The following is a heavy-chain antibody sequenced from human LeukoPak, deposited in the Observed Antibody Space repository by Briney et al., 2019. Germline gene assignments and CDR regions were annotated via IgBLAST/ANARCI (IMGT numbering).Heavy chain of an antibody. CDR2: IYYSGST. CDR1: GGSISSYY. CDR3: ASLEYDSSGYASDY. D-gene: IGHD3-22*01. J-gene: IGHJ4*02. Sequence: SETLSLTCTVSGGSISSYYWSWIRQPPGKGLEWIGYIYYSGSTNYNPSLKSRVTISVDTSKNQFSLKLSSVTAADTAVYYCASLEYDSSGYASDYWGQGTLVTVSS. V-gene: IGHV4-59*01.